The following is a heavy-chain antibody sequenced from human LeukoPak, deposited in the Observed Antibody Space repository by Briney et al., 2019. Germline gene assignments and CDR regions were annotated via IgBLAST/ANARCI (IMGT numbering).Heavy chain of an antibody. CDR1: GGSFSGYY. Sequence: SETLSLTCAVYGGSFSGYYWSWIRQPPGKGLEWIGEINHSGTTNYNPFLKSRVTISVDTSKNQFSLKLSSVTAADTAVYYCARRGSGSYYNDLMDYWGQGTLVTVSS. CDR2: INHSGTT. D-gene: IGHD3-10*01. J-gene: IGHJ4*02. V-gene: IGHV4-34*01. CDR3: ARRGSGSYYNDLMDY.